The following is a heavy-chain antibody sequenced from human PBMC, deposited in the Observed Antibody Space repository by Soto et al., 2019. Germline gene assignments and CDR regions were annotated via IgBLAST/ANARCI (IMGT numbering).Heavy chain of an antibody. Sequence: AASVKVSCKASGYTFTSYGISWVRQAPGQGLEWMGWIGAYNGNTNYAQKLQGRVTMTTDTSTSTAYMELRSLRSDDTAVYYCARRGYYDFWSGYSTPGRYYYYYYGMDVWGQGTTVTVSS. V-gene: IGHV1-18*04. J-gene: IGHJ6*02. CDR3: ARRGYYDFWSGYSTPGRYYYYYYGMDV. CDR1: GYTFTSYG. D-gene: IGHD3-3*01. CDR2: IGAYNGNT.